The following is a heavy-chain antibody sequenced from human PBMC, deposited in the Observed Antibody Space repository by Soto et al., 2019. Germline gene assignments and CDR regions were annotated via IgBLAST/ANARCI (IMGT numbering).Heavy chain of an antibody. Sequence: QVHLVQSGVEVKTPGASVKVSCQASGYTFFTYDISWVRQAPGQGLEWMGWISTYSGDTKYAQKFQGRVTMTTDTSTTTAYLELRRLESGDPAVYYCAEHPRPTTSENWFDPWGQGTLVTVSS. V-gene: IGHV1-18*01. J-gene: IGHJ5*02. CDR3: AEHPRPTTSENWFDP. CDR2: ISTYSGDT. CDR1: GYTFFTYD. D-gene: IGHD5-12*01.